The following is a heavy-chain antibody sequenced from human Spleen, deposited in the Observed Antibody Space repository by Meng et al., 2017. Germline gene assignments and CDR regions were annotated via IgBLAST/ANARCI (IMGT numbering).Heavy chain of an antibody. CDR3: ARDVSGYCSGGSCYFDY. CDR2: ISTSSSDI. J-gene: IGHJ4*02. D-gene: IGHD2-15*01. CDR1: GFTFSDYA. V-gene: IGHV3-21*01. Sequence: GESLKISCAASGFTFSDYAMSWVRQAPGKGLEWVSSISTSSSDIYYADSVKGRFTISRDNAKNSLYLQVSSLRAEDTAVYYCARDVSGYCSGGSCYFDYWGQGTLVTVSS.